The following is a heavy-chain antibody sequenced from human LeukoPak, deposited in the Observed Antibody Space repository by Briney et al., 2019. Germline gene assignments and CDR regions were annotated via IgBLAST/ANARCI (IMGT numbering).Heavy chain of an antibody. V-gene: IGHV3-74*01. D-gene: IGHD2-21*02. CDR1: GFSFSSFW. CDR2: INDDGRST. J-gene: IGHJ4*02. CDR3: ARAYCGGDCYSRAMDY. Sequence: PGWSLRLSCAASGFSFSSFWMHWVRQAPGRGLEWVSRINDDGRSTSYADSVKGRFTISRDNAKNTLYLQMNSLRAEDTAVYFCARAYCGGDCYSRAMDYWGQGTLVTVSS.